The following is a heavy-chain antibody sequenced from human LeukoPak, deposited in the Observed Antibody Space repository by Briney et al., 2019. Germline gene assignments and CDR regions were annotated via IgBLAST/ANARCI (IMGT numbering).Heavy chain of an antibody. D-gene: IGHD1-26*01. CDR3: ARGVGELQLGYYYYYGMDV. Sequence: SETLSLTCAVSGGSISSSNWWSWVRQPPGKGLEWIGEIYHSGSTNYNPSLKSRVTISVDKSKNQFSLKLSSVTAADTAVYYCARGVGELQLGYYYYYGMDVWGQGTTVTVSS. CDR1: GGSISSSNW. CDR2: IYHSGST. J-gene: IGHJ6*02. V-gene: IGHV4-4*02.